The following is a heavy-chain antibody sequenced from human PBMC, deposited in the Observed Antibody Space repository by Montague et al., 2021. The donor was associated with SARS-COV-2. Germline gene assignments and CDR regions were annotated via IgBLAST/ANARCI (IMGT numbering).Heavy chain of an antibody. CDR1: GFTFDDYA. J-gene: IGHJ6*02. Sequence: SLRLSCAASGFTFDDYAMHWVRQAPGKGLEWVSGISWYSGSIGYADSVKGRFTISRDNAKNSLYLQMNSLRAEDTALYYCANEADCDYYGMDVWGQGTTVTVSS. CDR3: ANEADCDYYGMDV. V-gene: IGHV3-9*01. CDR2: ISWYSGSI. D-gene: IGHD3/OR15-3a*01.